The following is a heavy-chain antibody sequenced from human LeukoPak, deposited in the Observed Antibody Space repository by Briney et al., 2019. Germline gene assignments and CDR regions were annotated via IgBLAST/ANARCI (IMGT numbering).Heavy chain of an antibody. CDR1: GFTFSSYG. D-gene: IGHD6-13*01. CDR2: IRNGGSHK. CDR3: AKAGGSSWDPFDY. V-gene: IGHV3-30*02. Sequence: GGSLRLSCAASGFTFSSYGMHWVRQGPGKGLEWVAFIRNGGSHKYYADSVKGRFTISRDNSKNTLYLQMNSLRADDTAVYYRAKAGGSSWDPFDYWGQGTLVTVSS. J-gene: IGHJ4*02.